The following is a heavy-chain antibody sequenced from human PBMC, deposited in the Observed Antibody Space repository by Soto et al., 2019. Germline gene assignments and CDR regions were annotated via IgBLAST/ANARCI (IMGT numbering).Heavy chain of an antibody. V-gene: IGHV6-1*01. CDR3: ARDQGAMNV. Sequence: SQTLSLTCGISGDSVSSNSAACNWIRQSPSRGLEWLGRTYYRSTWCSDYAVSVKSRITINPDTSKNQFSLQLNSVTLEDTAVYFCARDQGAMNVWGQGTLVTVSS. CDR1: GDSVSSNSAA. J-gene: IGHJ4*02. D-gene: IGHD2-2*01. CDR2: TYYRSTWCS.